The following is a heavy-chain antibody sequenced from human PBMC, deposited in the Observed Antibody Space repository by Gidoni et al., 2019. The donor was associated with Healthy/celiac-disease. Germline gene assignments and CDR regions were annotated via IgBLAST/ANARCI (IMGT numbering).Heavy chain of an antibody. CDR1: AFTFSSYT. Sequence: EVQLVEPVRGLVQPGGFLRLSCAASAFTFSSYTMNWVRQSPAKGLEWVSYISSSSSTIYDADSVKGRFTISRDNAKNSLYLQMNSLRDEDTAVYYCARDPGGSSWYGDDAFDIWGQGTMVTVSS. J-gene: IGHJ3*02. V-gene: IGHV3-48*02. CDR3: ARDPGGSSWYGDDAFDI. D-gene: IGHD6-13*01. CDR2: ISSSSSTI.